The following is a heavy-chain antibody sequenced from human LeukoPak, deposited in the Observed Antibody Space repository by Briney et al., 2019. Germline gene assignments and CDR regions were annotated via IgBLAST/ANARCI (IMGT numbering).Heavy chain of an antibody. CDR2: IYYSGST. Sequence: SETLSLTCTVSGGSISSYYWSWIRQPPGKGLEWIGYIYYSGSTNYNPSLKSRVTISVDTSKNQFSLKLSSVTAADTAVYYCARNLRSYDSSGYYYWYFDLWGRRTLLTVSS. CDR1: GGSISSYY. D-gene: IGHD3-22*01. CDR3: ARNLRSYDSSGYYYWYFDL. J-gene: IGHJ2*01. V-gene: IGHV4-59*08.